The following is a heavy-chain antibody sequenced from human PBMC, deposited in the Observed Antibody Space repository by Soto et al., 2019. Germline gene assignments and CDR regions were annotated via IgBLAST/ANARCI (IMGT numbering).Heavy chain of an antibody. J-gene: IGHJ4*02. V-gene: IGHV1-69*13. CDR2: IIPIFGTA. Sequence: EASVKVSCKASGGTFSSYAISWVRQATGQGLEWMGGIIPIFGTANYAQKFQGRVTITADESTSTAYMELSSLRSEDTAVYYCARDLKGYDYVWGSYSYFDYWGQGTLVTGSS. D-gene: IGHD3-16*01. CDR3: ARDLKGYDYVWGSYSYFDY. CDR1: GGTFSSYA.